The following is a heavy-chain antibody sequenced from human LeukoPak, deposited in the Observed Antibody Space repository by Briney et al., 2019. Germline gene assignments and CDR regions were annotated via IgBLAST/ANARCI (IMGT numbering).Heavy chain of an antibody. CDR1: GFTFSSYA. V-gene: IGHV3-30*04. J-gene: IGHJ4*02. Sequence: GGSLRLSCAASGFTFSSYAMHWVCQAPGKGLEWVAVISYDGSNKYYADSVKGRFTISRDNSKNTLYLQMNSLRAEDTAVYYCAKLYSYGYLDYWGQGTLVTVSS. CDR2: ISYDGSNK. D-gene: IGHD5-18*01. CDR3: AKLYSYGYLDY.